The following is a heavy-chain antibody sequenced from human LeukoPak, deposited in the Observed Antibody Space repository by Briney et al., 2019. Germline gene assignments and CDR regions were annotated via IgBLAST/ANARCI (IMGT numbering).Heavy chain of an antibody. J-gene: IGHJ4*02. CDR2: IRNKASSYTT. D-gene: IGHD1-26*01. CDR3: ARDSGSYYIDY. CDR1: GFTFSDHY. V-gene: IGHV3-72*01. Sequence: GGSLRLSCAASGFTFSDHYMDWVRQAPGKGLEWVGRIRNKASSYTTAYAASVKGRFTLSRDDSKNSLCLQMNSLKTEDTAVYYCARDSGSYYIDYWGQGTLVTVSS.